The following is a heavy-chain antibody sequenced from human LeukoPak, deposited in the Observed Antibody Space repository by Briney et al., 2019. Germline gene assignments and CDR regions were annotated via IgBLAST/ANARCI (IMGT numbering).Heavy chain of an antibody. CDR3: ARDRGNSRFDP. D-gene: IGHD3-10*01. J-gene: IGHJ5*02. Sequence: GGSLRLSCAASGFTFSSYSMNWVRQAPGKGLEWVAVIWYDGSNKYYADSVKGRFTISRDNSKNTLYLQMNSLRAEDTAVYYCARDRGNSRFDPWGQGTLVTVSS. V-gene: IGHV3-33*08. CDR1: GFTFSSYS. CDR2: IWYDGSNK.